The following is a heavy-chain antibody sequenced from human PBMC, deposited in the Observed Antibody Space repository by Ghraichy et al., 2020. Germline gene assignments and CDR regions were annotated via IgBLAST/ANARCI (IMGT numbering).Heavy chain of an antibody. J-gene: IGHJ5*02. CDR1: GGSISSYY. CDR2: IYTSGST. CDR3: ARDRVEYGSGRFDP. V-gene: IGHV4-4*07. Sequence: ESLNISCTVSGGSISSYYWSWIRQPAGKGLEWIGRIYTSGSTNYNPSLKSRVTMSVDTSKNQFSLKLSSVTAADTAVYYCARDRVEYGSGRFDPWGQGTLVTVSS. D-gene: IGHD3-10*01.